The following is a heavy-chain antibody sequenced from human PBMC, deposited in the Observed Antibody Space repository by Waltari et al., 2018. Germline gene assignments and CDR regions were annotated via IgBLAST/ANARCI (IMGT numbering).Heavy chain of an antibody. V-gene: IGHV3-9*01. J-gene: IGHJ4*02. CDR3: AKGGANYGPGFDY. CDR1: GFTFDDYA. D-gene: IGHD4-17*01. CDR2: ISWNSGSI. Sequence: EVQLVESGGGLVQPGRSLRLSCAASGFTFDDYAMHWVRQAPGKGLEWVSGISWNSGSIGYADAVKGRFTISRDNAKNSLYLQMNSLRAEDTALYYCAKGGANYGPGFDYWGQGTLVTVSS.